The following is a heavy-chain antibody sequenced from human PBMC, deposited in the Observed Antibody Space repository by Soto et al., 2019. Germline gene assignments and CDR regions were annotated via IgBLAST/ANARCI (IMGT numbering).Heavy chain of an antibody. CDR2: GHYSGST. V-gene: IGHV4-39*01. D-gene: IGHD3-22*01. Sequence: SETLSLTCSVSGGSIRSNSYYWAWIRQPPGKGLEWIATGHYSGSTYYTPSLKNRVTISADTSNNQFSLRLNSVTAADTAVYYCARQHYYDSSGYYTWNWGQGTLVTVS. J-gene: IGHJ4*02. CDR3: ARQHYYDSSGYYTWN. CDR1: GGSIRSNSYY.